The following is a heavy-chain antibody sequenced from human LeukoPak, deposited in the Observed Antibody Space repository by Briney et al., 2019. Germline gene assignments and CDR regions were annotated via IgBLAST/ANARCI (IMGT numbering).Heavy chain of an antibody. CDR2: IYSGGST. CDR1: GFTVSSNY. J-gene: IGHJ4*02. V-gene: IGHV3-66*01. CDR3: AGIQLWSPFDY. Sequence: GGSLRLSCAASGFTVSSNYMSWVRQAAGKGLEWASVIYSGGSTYYADSVKGRFTISRDNSKNTLYLQMNSLRAEDTAVYYCAGIQLWSPFDYWGQGTLVTVSS. D-gene: IGHD5-18*01.